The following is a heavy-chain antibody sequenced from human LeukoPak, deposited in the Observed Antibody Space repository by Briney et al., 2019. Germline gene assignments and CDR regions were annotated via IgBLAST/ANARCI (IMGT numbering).Heavy chain of an antibody. Sequence: PSETPSLTCTVSGGSISSYYWSWIRQPPGKGLEWIGYIYYSGSTNYNPSLKSRVTISVDTSKNQFSLKLSSVTAADTAVYYCARVGSALYYFDYWGQGTLVTVSS. V-gene: IGHV4-59*01. CDR1: GGSISSYY. J-gene: IGHJ4*02. CDR3: ARVGSALYYFDY. CDR2: IYYSGST. D-gene: IGHD3-10*01.